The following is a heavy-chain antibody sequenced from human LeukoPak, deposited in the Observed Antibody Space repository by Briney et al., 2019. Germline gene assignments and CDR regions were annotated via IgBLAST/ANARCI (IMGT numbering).Heavy chain of an antibody. CDR2: ISSSSSYI. Sequence: GGSLRLSCAASGFTFSSYSMNWVHQAPGKGLEWVSSISSSSSYIYYADSVKGRFTISRDNAKNSLYLQMNSLRAEDTAVYYCAREGQQLMDVWGQGTTVTVSS. CDR3: AREGQQLMDV. D-gene: IGHD6-13*01. V-gene: IGHV3-21*01. CDR1: GFTFSSYS. J-gene: IGHJ6*02.